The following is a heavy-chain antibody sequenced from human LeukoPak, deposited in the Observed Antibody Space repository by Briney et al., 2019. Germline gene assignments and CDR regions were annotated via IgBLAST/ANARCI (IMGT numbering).Heavy chain of an antibody. V-gene: IGHV3-53*04. CDR2: IYSGGST. CDR3: ARGDFWSGYYTGLY. D-gene: IGHD3-3*01. J-gene: IGHJ4*02. CDR1: GFTVTTNY. Sequence: GGSLRLSCAASGFTVTTNYMSWVRQAPGKGLEWVLVIYSGGSTYYADSVKGRFTISRHNSKNTLYLQMDSLRDEDTAVYYCARGDFWSGYYTGLYWGQGTLVTVSS.